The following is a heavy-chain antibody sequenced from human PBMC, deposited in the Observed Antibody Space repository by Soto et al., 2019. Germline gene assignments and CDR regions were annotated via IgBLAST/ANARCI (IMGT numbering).Heavy chain of an antibody. V-gene: IGHV3-21*01. J-gene: IGHJ3*02. CDR1: GFTFSSYS. CDR2: ISSSSSYI. D-gene: IGHD2-2*01. Sequence: PGVSLRLSCAASGFTFSSYSMNWVRQAPGKGLEWVSSISSSSSYIYYADSVKGRFTISRDNAKNSLYLQMNSLRAEDTAVYYCAREGFVVAAATSNNEHDDFDIWGQGTMVTVSS. CDR3: AREGFVVAAATSNNEHDDFDI.